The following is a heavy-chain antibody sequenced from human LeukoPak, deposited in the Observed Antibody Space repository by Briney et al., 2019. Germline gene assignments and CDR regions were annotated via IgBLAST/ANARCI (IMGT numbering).Heavy chain of an antibody. CDR1: GYTFTSYA. Sequence: ASVKVSCKASGYTFTSYAMNWVRQAPGQGLEWMGWINTNTGNPTYAQGFTGRFVFSLDTSVSTAYLQISSLKAEDTAVYYCARAPITIFGVVIMLYGMDVWGQGTTVTVSS. CDR3: ARAPITIFGVVIMLYGMDV. V-gene: IGHV7-4-1*02. CDR2: INTNTGNP. D-gene: IGHD3-3*01. J-gene: IGHJ6*02.